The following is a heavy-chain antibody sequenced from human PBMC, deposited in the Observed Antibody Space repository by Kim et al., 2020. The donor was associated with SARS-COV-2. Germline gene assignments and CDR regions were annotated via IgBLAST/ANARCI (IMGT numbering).Heavy chain of an antibody. CDR3: ARDPEGHYYDSSGYSDY. Sequence: VKGRFTISRDNAKNSLYLQMNSLRDEDTAVYYCARDPEGHYYDSSGYSDYWGQGTLVTVSS. V-gene: IGHV3-48*02. J-gene: IGHJ4*02. D-gene: IGHD3-22*01.